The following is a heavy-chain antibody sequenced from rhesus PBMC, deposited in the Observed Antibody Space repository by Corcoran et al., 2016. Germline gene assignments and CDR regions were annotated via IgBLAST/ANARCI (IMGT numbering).Heavy chain of an antibody. Sequence: QVQLQESGPGLVKPSETLSFTCAVSGASISRYWLGWLCPPPGKGLEWIGEVNGNSGSIYYNPSLKRRVTISKDASKNQSSLKLSSGTAADTAVYYGARVRRSVLVVVATPEYDYWGQGVLVTVSS. V-gene: IGHV4-80*01. D-gene: IGHD2-21*01. J-gene: IGHJ4*01. CDR2: VNGNSGSI. CDR3: ARVRRSVLVVVATPEYDY. CDR1: GASISRYW.